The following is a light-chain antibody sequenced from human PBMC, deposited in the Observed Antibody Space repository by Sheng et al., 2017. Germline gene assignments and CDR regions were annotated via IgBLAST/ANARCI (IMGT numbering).Light chain of an antibody. V-gene: IGKV1-5*03. CDR2: KAS. J-gene: IGKJ4*01. CDR1: QSVATW. CDR3: QQYYSTPPT. Sequence: DIQMTQSPSTLSAFVGDRVTITCRASQSVATWLAWYQQTPGKAPKLLIYKASTLDLGVPSRFSGSGSGTDYTLTISSLQPEDFATYYCQQYYSTPPTFGGGTKVEIK.